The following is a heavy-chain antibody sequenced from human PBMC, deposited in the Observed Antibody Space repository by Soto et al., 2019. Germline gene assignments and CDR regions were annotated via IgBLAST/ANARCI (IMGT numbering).Heavy chain of an antibody. D-gene: IGHD2-2*01. CDR1: GGTFSSYA. V-gene: IGHV1-69*12. CDR2: SIPIFGTA. J-gene: IGHJ4*02. Sequence: QVQLVQSGAEVKKPGSSVKVSCKASGGTFSSYAIGWVRQAPGQGLEWMGGSIPIFGTARYAQKFQGRVTITADESTSTAYMELSSLRSEDTAVYYCARDHEPAAIVPHYFDYWGQGTLVTVSS. CDR3: ARDHEPAAIVPHYFDY.